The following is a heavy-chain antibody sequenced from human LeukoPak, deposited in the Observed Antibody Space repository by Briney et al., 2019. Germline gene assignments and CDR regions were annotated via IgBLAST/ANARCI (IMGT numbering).Heavy chain of an antibody. CDR1: GFTFSSYE. CDR3: ARVGLIQLWLREGYYFDY. V-gene: IGHV3-48*03. Sequence: GGSLRLSCAASGFTFSSYEMNWVRQAPGKGLEWVSYISSSGSTIYYADSVKGRFTISRGNAKNSLYLQMNSLRAEDTAVYYCARVGLIQLWLREGYYFDYWGQGTLVTVSS. J-gene: IGHJ4*02. CDR2: ISSSGSTI. D-gene: IGHD5-18*01.